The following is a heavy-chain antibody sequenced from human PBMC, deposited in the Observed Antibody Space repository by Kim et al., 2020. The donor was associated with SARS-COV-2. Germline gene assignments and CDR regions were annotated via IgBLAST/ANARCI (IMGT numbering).Heavy chain of an antibody. CDR1: GFAFDDYA. CDR3: AKDYVLYSSSTTTYFDY. J-gene: IGHJ4*02. CDR2: VSWNSEKI. Sequence: GGSLRLSCAASGFAFDDYAMHWIRQPPGKGLEWVSGVSWNSEKIVYADSVKGRFTTSRDNAKNSLYLQMNSLRAEDTAFYYCAKDYVLYSSSTTTYFDYWGQGTLVTVSS. D-gene: IGHD6-13*01. V-gene: IGHV3-9*01.